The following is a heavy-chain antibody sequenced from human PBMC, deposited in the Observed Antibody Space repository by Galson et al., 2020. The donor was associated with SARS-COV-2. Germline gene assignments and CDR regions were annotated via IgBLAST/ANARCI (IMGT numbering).Heavy chain of an antibody. CDR1: GFTFSSYG. V-gene: IGHV3-30*18. J-gene: IGHJ5*02. CDR2: ISYDGSNK. CDR3: AKDLRGYQLLSLFDD. Sequence: GGSLRLSCAASGFTFSSYGMHWVRQAPGKGLEWVAVISYDGSNKYYADSVKGRFTISRDNSKNTLYLQMNSLRAEDTAVYYCAKDLRGYQLLSLFDDWGQGTLVTVSS. D-gene: IGHD2-2*01.